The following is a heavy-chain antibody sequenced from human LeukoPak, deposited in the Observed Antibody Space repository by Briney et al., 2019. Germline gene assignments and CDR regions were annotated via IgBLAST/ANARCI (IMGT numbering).Heavy chain of an antibody. V-gene: IGHV3-30*02. CDR1: GFTFSSYG. CDR3: AKGRFLEWLLISDY. J-gene: IGHJ4*02. CDR2: IRYDGSNK. D-gene: IGHD3-3*01. Sequence: PGGSLRLSCAASGFTFSSYGMHWVRQAPGKGLEWVAFIRYDGSNKYYADSVKGRFTISRDNSKNTLYLQMNSLGAEDTAVYYCAKGRFLEWLLISDYWGQGTLVTVSS.